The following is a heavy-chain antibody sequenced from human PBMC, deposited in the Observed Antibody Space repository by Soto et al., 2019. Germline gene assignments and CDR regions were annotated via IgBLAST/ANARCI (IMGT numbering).Heavy chain of an antibody. V-gene: IGHV1-3*01. CDR2: INAGNGNT. CDR3: ARATLRGVKVIYYYYGMDV. D-gene: IGHD3-10*01. CDR1: GYTFTSYA. J-gene: IGHJ6*02. Sequence: QVQLVQSGAEVKKPGASVKVSCKASGYTFTSYAMHWVRQAPGQRLEWMGWINAGNGNTKYSQKFQGRVTITRDTSASTAYIELSSLTSEDTAVYYCARATLRGVKVIYYYYGMDVWGQGTTVTVSS.